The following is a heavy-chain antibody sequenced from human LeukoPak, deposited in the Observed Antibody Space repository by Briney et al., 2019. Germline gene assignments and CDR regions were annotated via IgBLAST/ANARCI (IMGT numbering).Heavy chain of an antibody. D-gene: IGHD6-13*01. CDR1: GGSISSYY. CDR2: IYTSGST. V-gene: IGHV4-4*07. Sequence: SETLSLTCTVSGGSISSYYWSWIRQPAGKGLEWIGRIYTSGSTNYNPSLKSRVSISVDTSKNQFSLKLSSVTAADTAVYYCARHLGRSSWLYYFDYWGQGTLVTVSS. CDR3: ARHLGRSSWLYYFDY. J-gene: IGHJ4*02.